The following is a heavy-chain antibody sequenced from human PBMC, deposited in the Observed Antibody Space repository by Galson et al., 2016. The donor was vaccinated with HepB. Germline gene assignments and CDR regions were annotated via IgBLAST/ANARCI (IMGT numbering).Heavy chain of an antibody. Sequence: SETLSLTCSVSGDSIRTSSYLWVWIRQPPGKGLEWLTSTYYTGSTSYDPSLRSRITISVDTSHNQFSLKLSSVTAADTAVYYCARLKSGYHHGLDVWGKGTTVIVSS. J-gene: IGHJ6*04. CDR2: TYYTGST. V-gene: IGHV4-39*01. CDR3: ARLKSGYHHGLDV. CDR1: GDSIRTSSYL. D-gene: IGHD3-3*01.